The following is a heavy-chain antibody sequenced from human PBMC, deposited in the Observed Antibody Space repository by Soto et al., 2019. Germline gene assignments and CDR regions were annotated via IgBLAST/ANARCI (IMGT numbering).Heavy chain of an antibody. CDR1: GGSFSGYY. CDR3: ARVGNYLFQYCSGGSCVVTNWFDP. Sequence: SETLSLTCAVYGGSFSGYYWSWIRQPPGKGLEWIGEINHSGSTNYNPSLKSRVTISVDTSKNQFSLKLGSVTAADTAVYYCARVGNYLFQYCSGGSCVVTNWFDPWGQGTLVTVSS. CDR2: INHSGST. V-gene: IGHV4-34*01. D-gene: IGHD2-15*01. J-gene: IGHJ5*02.